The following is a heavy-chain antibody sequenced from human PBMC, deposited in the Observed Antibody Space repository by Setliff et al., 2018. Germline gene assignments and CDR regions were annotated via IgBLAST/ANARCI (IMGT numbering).Heavy chain of an antibody. V-gene: IGHV4-59*12. CDR1: GSSISSYY. J-gene: IGHJ3*02. D-gene: IGHD2-21*02. Sequence: SETLSLTCTVSGSSISSYYWSWIRQPPGKGLEWIGYINYSGSTNYNPPLKSRVTISVDMSQNQFSLHLNSVTAADTAMYSCAGGGRYCGGDCYQDDAFDIWGQGTMVTVSS. CDR3: AGGGRYCGGDCYQDDAFDI. CDR2: INYSGST.